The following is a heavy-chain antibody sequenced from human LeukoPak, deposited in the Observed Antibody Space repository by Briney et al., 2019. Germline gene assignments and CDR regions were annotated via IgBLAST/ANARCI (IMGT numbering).Heavy chain of an antibody. Sequence: MPSETLSLTCTVSGGSISSSSYYWGWIRQPPGKGLEWIGSIYYSGSTYYNPSLKSRVTISVDTSKNQFSLKLSSVTAADTAVYYCARLAPIRGYFDYWGQGTLVTVSS. CDR1: GGSISSSSYY. J-gene: IGHJ4*02. CDR3: ARLAPIRGYFDY. CDR2: IYYSGST. V-gene: IGHV4-39*07. D-gene: IGHD3-10*01.